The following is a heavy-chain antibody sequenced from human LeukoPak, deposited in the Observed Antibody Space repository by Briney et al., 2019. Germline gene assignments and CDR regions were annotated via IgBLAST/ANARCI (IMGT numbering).Heavy chain of an antibody. Sequence: SETLSLTCIVSGGSISSSIYYWAWVRQPPGKGLEWIGTVFYNGATQYSPSLRSRVTISIDTSTNQFSLQLSSVTAADTAVYYCARPFTNDWYRSFNIWGQGTMVTVSS. CDR3: ARPFTNDWYRSFNI. D-gene: IGHD3-9*01. CDR2: VFYNGAT. CDR1: GGSISSSIYY. V-gene: IGHV4-39*07. J-gene: IGHJ3*02.